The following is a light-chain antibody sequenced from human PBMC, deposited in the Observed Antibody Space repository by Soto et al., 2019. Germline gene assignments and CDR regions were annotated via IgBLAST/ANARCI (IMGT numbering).Light chain of an antibody. CDR1: IGDVCAHDY. CDR3: SAYTSSSTLDV. Sequence: QSALTQPASVSGSPGQSITISCTGTIGDVCAHDYVSWYQQHPGKALKLIIYEVTKVPLGVFYRFSGSTSANTTSLTISGLHDEDEGDYYCSAYTSSSTLDVVXSGTNLTVL. V-gene: IGLV2-14*01. CDR2: EVT. J-gene: IGLJ1*01.